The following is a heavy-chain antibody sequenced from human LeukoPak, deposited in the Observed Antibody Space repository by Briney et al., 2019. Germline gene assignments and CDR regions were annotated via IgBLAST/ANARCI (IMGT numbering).Heavy chain of an antibody. CDR2: IIPIFGTA. CDR1: GGTFSSYA. Sequence: EASVKVSCKASGGTFSSYAISWVRQAPGQGLEWMGGIIPIFGTANYAQKFQGRVTITADESTSTAYMELSSLRSEDTAVYYCAREGGYNYAYYFDYWGQGTLVTVSS. J-gene: IGHJ4*02. D-gene: IGHD5-24*01. V-gene: IGHV1-69*13. CDR3: AREGGYNYAYYFDY.